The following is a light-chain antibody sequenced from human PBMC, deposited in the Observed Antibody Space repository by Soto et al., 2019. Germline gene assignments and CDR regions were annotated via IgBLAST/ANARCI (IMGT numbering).Light chain of an antibody. CDR2: TAS. CDR1: QGITNY. J-gene: IGKJ5*01. CDR3: QNYNSAPIT. Sequence: DIQMTQSPSSLSASVGDRVTITCRASQGITNYLAWYQQKPGKVPKLLIYTASTLQSGVPSRFSGSGSGTDFTLTISSLQPEDVATYYCQNYNSAPITFGQGTRLEIK. V-gene: IGKV1-27*01.